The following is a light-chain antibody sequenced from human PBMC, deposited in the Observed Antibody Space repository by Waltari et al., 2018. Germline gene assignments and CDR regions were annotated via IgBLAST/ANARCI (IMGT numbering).Light chain of an antibody. Sequence: QSALTPPASVSGSPGQSITISCTGTSSDVGFYTFVSWYQHHPGKVPTLVIYDVSHRPSWVSTRFSGAKTGNTASLPIAELQAEDEADYYCSSYTGRSTLYVFGTGTTVTVL. J-gene: IGLJ1*01. CDR2: DVS. CDR1: SSDVGFYTF. CDR3: SSYTGRSTLYV. V-gene: IGLV2-14*03.